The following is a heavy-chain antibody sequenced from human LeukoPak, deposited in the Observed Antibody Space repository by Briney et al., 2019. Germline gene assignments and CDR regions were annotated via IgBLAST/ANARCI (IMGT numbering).Heavy chain of an antibody. CDR1: GSTFSSYA. Sequence: GGSLRLSCAASGSTFSSYAMHWVRQAPGKGLEWVAFTRYDGSNTDYADSVKGRCTISRDNSKNTLYLQMNSLRAEDTAVYYCAKVSGYRSSWSYFDYWGQGTLVTVSS. CDR2: TRYDGSNT. V-gene: IGHV3-30*02. J-gene: IGHJ4*02. D-gene: IGHD6-13*01. CDR3: AKVSGYRSSWSYFDY.